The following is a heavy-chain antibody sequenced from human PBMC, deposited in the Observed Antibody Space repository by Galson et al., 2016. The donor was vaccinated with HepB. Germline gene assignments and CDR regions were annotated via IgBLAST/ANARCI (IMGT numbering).Heavy chain of an antibody. J-gene: IGHJ1*01. D-gene: IGHD6-19*01. V-gene: IGHV4-4*07. CDR3: ARDGSGWAEYLQH. Sequence: SETLSLTCTVSGGSISSFYWSWIRQPAGKGLEWLGRISTSGSTNYNPSLKSRVTMSLDTSKNQFSLKMNSVTAADTAIYYCARDGSGWAEYLQHWGPGTLVTVSS. CDR2: ISTSGST. CDR1: GGSISSFY.